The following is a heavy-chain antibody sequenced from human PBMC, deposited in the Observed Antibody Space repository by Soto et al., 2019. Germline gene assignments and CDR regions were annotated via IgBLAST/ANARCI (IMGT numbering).Heavy chain of an antibody. CDR3: ARGGYIYGANSFDI. CDR1: GDPMSRSDFS. D-gene: IGHD5-18*01. CDR2: MYRSGVT. J-gene: IGHJ3*02. Sequence: QLQLQESGSGLVRPSQTLSLTCAVSGDPMSRSDFSWTWIRQPPGKGLEWFGYMYRSGVTHYSPSLKSRVTISVDTSKNQFSLKLRSVTAADTAVYYCARGGYIYGANSFDIWGQGTVVTVSS. V-gene: IGHV4-30-2*01.